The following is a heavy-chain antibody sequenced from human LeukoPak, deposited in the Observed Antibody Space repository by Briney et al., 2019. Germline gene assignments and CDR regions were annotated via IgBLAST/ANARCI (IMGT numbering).Heavy chain of an antibody. CDR3: ARDWTTVTAVWFDP. J-gene: IGHJ5*02. CDR1: GFTFSSYW. D-gene: IGHD4-17*01. CDR2: IKQDGSEK. V-gene: IGHV3-7*01. Sequence: PGGSLRLSCAASGFTFSSYWMSWVRQAPGKGLEWVANIKQDGSEKYYVDSVKGRFTISRDNATNSLYLQVNSLRAEDTAVYYCARDWTTVTAVWFDPWGQGTLVTVSS.